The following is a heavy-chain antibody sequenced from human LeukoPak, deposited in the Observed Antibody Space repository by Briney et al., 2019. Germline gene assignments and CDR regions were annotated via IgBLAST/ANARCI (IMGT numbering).Heavy chain of an antibody. D-gene: IGHD6-13*01. CDR3: AKEDLLPAGGTLGS. CDR2: IYIGGST. Sequence: PGGSLRLSCAASGFTVGSNYMSWVRQAPGKGLEWVSIIYIGGSTYYADSVKGRFTISRDNSKNTLDLQMDSLRAEDTAIYYCAKEDLLPAGGTLGSWGQGTLVTVSS. J-gene: IGHJ5*02. CDR1: GFTVGSNY. V-gene: IGHV3-53*01.